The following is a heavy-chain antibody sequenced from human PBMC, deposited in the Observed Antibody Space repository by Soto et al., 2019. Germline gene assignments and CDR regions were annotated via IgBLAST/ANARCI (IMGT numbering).Heavy chain of an antibody. CDR2: ISYDGSNK. CDR3: AKDGAGGGYKPCCMDV. D-gene: IGHD5-12*01. V-gene: IGHV3-30*18. Sequence: GGSLRLSCAASGFTFSSYGMHWVRQAPGKGLEWVAVISYDGSNKYYADSVKGRFTISRDNSKNTLYLQMNSLRAENTALYYCAKDGAGGGYKPCCMDVWGQGTTVTVSS. CDR1: GFTFSSYG. J-gene: IGHJ6*02.